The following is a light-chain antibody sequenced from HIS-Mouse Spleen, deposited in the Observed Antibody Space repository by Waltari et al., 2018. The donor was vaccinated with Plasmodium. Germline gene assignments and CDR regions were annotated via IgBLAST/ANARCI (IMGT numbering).Light chain of an antibody. CDR2: GAS. J-gene: IGKJ1*01. Sequence: EIVMTQSPATLSVSPGERATLSCRASQSVSSNLPWYQQKPGQAPRLLIYGASTRSTGIPARFSGSGSGTEFTLTIRSMQSEDSAVYYGQQYNNWPRGTCGQGTKVEIK. CDR3: QQYNNWPRGT. CDR1: QSVSSN. V-gene: IGKV3-15*01.